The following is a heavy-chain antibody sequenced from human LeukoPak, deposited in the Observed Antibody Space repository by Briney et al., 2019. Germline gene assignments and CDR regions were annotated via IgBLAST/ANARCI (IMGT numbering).Heavy chain of an antibody. J-gene: IGHJ4*02. D-gene: IGHD6-13*01. CDR2: IYPGDSDT. CDR3: ARHRLADYQAAAAIDY. CDR1: GYSFTSYW. Sequence: GESLKISCKGSGYSFTSYWIGWVRQMPGKGLEWMGIIYPGDSDTRYSPSFQGQVTISADKSISTAYLQWSSLKASDTAMYYCARHRLADYQAAAAIDYWGQGTLVTVSS. V-gene: IGHV5-51*01.